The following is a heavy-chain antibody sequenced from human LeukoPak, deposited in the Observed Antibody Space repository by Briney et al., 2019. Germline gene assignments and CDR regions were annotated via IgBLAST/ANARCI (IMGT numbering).Heavy chain of an antibody. CDR3: ASTPGVRDFWSGYYYMDV. CDR2: ISAYNGNT. V-gene: IGHV1-18*01. CDR1: GYTFTSYG. D-gene: IGHD3-3*01. Sequence: ASVKVSCKASGYTFTSYGISWVRQAPGQGLEWMGWISAYNGNTNYAQKLQGRVTVTTDTSTSTAYMELRSLRSDDTAVYYCASTPGVRDFWSGYYYMDVWGKGTTVTVSS. J-gene: IGHJ6*03.